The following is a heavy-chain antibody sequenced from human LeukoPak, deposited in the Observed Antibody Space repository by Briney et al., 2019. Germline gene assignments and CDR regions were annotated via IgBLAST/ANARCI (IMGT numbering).Heavy chain of an antibody. D-gene: IGHD5-18*01. CDR1: GYSISSGYY. Sequence: SETLSLTCTVSGYSISSGYYWGWIRQPPGKGLEWIGSIYHSGSTYYNPSLKSRVTISVDTSKNQFSLKLSSVTAADTAVYYCARRYSYGGYYYMDVWGKGTTVTVSS. CDR3: ARRYSYGGYYYMDV. V-gene: IGHV4-38-2*02. J-gene: IGHJ6*03. CDR2: IYHSGST.